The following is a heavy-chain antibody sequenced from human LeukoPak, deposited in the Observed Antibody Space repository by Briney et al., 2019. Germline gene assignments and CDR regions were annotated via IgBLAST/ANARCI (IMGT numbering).Heavy chain of an antibody. CDR3: ARGGPAAPFDY. D-gene: IGHD2-2*01. V-gene: IGHV1-69*05. Sequence: ASVKVSCKASGYTFTSYGISWVRQAPGQGLEWMGGIIPIFGTANYAQKFQGRVTITTDESTSTAYMELSSLRSEDTAVYYCARGGPAAPFDYWGQGTLVTVSS. CDR2: IIPIFGTA. J-gene: IGHJ4*02. CDR1: GYTFTSYG.